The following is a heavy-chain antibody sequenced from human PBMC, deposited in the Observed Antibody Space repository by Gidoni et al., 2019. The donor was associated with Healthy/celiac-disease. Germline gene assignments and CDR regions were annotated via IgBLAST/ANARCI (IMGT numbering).Heavy chain of an antibody. CDR1: GFTFVDYA. Sequence: EVQLVESGGGLVQPGRSLRLSCAASGFTFVDYAMHWVRQTPGKGLEWVSGISWNSGSIGYADSVKGRFTISRDNAKNSLYLQMNSLRAEDTALYYCAKGGGFHCSGGSCYSDYFDYWGQGTLVTVSS. D-gene: IGHD2-15*01. CDR3: AKGGGFHCSGGSCYSDYFDY. CDR2: ISWNSGSI. V-gene: IGHV3-9*01. J-gene: IGHJ4*02.